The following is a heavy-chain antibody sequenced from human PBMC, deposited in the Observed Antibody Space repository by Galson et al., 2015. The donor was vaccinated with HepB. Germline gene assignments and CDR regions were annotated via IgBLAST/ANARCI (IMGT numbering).Heavy chain of an antibody. CDR2: ISGSGGST. D-gene: IGHD3-22*01. CDR3: AKGRGYYYDSSGYYSDY. J-gene: IGHJ4*02. Sequence: SLRLSCAASGFTFSSYAMSWVRQAPGKGLEWVSAISGSGGSTYYADSVKGRFTISRDNSKNTLYLQMNSLRAEDTAVYYCAKGRGYYYDSSGYYSDYWGQGTLVNVSS. CDR1: GFTFSSYA. V-gene: IGHV3-23*01.